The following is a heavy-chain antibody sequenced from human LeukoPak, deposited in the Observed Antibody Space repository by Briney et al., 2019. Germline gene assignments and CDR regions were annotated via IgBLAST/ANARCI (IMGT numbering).Heavy chain of an antibody. CDR3: ARVRTTTGVVNLGDP. CDR1: GYTFTGYF. V-gene: IGHV1-2*02. Sequence: ASVKVSCKPSGYTFTGYFMHWVRQAPGQGLEWVGWINPNSGGTNYAQKFRGRVTVTRDTSISTAYMELSSLRSDDTAVYYCARVRTTTGVVNLGDPWGQGTLVTVSS. D-gene: IGHD3-3*01. CDR2: INPNSGGT. J-gene: IGHJ5*02.